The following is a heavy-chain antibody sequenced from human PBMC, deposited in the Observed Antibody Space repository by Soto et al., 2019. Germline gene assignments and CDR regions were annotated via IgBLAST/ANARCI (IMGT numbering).Heavy chain of an antibody. CDR1: GYTFTSYG. CDR2: ISAYNGNT. V-gene: IGHV1-18*01. J-gene: IGHJ4*02. Sequence: GXSLKRSCEASGYTFTSYGISWVRQAPRQGLEWMGWISAYNGNTNYAQKLQGRVTMTTDTSTSTAYMELRSLRSDDTAVYYCASNRRRDGYNLYYLDYWCQGTLVTVSS. CDR3: ASNRRRDGYNLYYLDY. D-gene: IGHD5-12*01.